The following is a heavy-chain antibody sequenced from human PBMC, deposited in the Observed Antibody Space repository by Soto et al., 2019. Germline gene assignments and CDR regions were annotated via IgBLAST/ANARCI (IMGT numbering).Heavy chain of an antibody. CDR3: ARVREYCSSTSSTYTFDI. D-gene: IGHD2-2*01. CDR1: GYTFTGYG. Sequence: GASVKVSCKASGYTFTGYGISWVRQAPGQGLEWMGWINPYNGGTNYAQRLQGRVTMTRDTSMSTAYMELRRLRSDDTAVYYCARVREYCSSTSSTYTFDIWGQETMLTVSS. V-gene: IGHV1-18*01. J-gene: IGHJ3*02. CDR2: INPYNGGT.